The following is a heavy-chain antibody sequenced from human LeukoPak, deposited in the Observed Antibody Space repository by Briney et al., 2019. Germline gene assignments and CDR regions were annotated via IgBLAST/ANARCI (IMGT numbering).Heavy chain of an antibody. CDR2: IKQDGSEK. CDR1: GFTFSSYW. D-gene: IGHD5-12*01. V-gene: IGHV3-7*01. Sequence: GGSLRLSCAASGFTFSSYWMSWVRQAPGKRLEWVANIKQDGSEKYYVDSVKGRFTISRDNAKNSLYLQMNSLRAEDTAVYYCARDQLSGYDYRPYYFDYWGQGTLVTVSS. CDR3: ARDQLSGYDYRPYYFDY. J-gene: IGHJ4*02.